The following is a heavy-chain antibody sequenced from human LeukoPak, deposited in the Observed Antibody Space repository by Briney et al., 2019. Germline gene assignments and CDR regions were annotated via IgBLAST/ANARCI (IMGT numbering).Heavy chain of an antibody. Sequence: ASVKVSCKASGYTFTSYAMHWVRQAPGQRLEWMGWINAGNGNTKYSQKFQGRVTITRDTSASTAYMELSSLISEDTAVYYCARPSRSGYGYYCDYWGQGTLVTVSS. CDR1: GYTFTSYA. D-gene: IGHD3-16*01. CDR3: ARPSRSGYGYYCDY. V-gene: IGHV1-3*01. J-gene: IGHJ4*02. CDR2: INAGNGNT.